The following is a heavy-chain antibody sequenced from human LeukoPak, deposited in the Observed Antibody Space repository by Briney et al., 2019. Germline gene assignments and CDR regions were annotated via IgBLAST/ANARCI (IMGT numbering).Heavy chain of an antibody. J-gene: IGHJ4*02. CDR1: GFTFSSYG. D-gene: IGHD6-13*01. CDR2: ISGSGGST. CDR3: AKDIRLIAAAGIGSFDY. Sequence: GGSLRLSCAASGFTFSSYGMSWVRQAPGKGLEWVSAISGSGGSTYYADSVKGRFTISRDNSKNTLYLQMNSLRAEDTAVYYCAKDIRLIAAAGIGSFDYWGQGTLVTVSS. V-gene: IGHV3-23*01.